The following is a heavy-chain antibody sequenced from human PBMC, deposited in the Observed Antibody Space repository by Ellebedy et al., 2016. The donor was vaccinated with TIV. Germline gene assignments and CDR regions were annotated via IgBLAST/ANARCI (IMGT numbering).Heavy chain of an antibody. CDR1: GGSFSGYF. D-gene: IGHD4-23*01. CDR3: ARDYGGNSFFVAY. CDR2: INHSGST. Sequence: SETLSLTXAAYGGSFSGYFWSWIRQLPGKGLEWIGEINHSGSTNYNPSLKSRLTVSVDTSKKQFSLKLSSVTAADTAVYYCARDYGGNSFFVAYWGQGTLVTVSS. J-gene: IGHJ4*02. V-gene: IGHV4-34*01.